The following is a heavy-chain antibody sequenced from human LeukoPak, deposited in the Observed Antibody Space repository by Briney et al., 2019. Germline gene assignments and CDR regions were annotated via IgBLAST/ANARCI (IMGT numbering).Heavy chain of an antibody. Sequence: GGSLRLSCAASGFTFSSYAMHWVRQAPGKGLEWVAVISYDGSNKYYADSVKGRFTISRDNSKNMLYLQMDSLRAEDTAVYYCARDWSGRVRGVLDYWGQGTLVTVSS. CDR3: ARDWSGRVRGVLDY. J-gene: IGHJ4*02. CDR2: ISYDGSNK. CDR1: GFTFSSYA. D-gene: IGHD3-10*01. V-gene: IGHV3-30*04.